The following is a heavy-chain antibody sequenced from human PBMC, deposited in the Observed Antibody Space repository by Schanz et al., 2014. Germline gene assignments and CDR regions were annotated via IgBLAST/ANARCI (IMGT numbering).Heavy chain of an antibody. CDR3: AGPYCSCTNFYSGYYYMDV. Sequence: QVQVVQSGAEVKKPGASVKVSCKASGYTFTDYGVIWVRQAPGQGLEWMGRIIPILGIANYGQNFQGRVTNTADKTTSTAYMELSSLRAEDAALYYCAGPYCSCTNFYSGYYYMDVWGKGTTVTVSS. D-gene: IGHD2-2*01. CDR1: GYTFTDYG. J-gene: IGHJ6*03. V-gene: IGHV1-69*04. CDR2: IIPILGIA.